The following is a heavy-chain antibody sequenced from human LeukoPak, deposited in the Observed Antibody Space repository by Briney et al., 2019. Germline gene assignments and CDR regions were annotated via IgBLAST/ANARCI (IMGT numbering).Heavy chain of an antibody. CDR2: IIPIFGTA. CDR3: ARAHQPYYDDSSGYYPAYY. D-gene: IGHD3-22*01. Sequence: GASVKVSCKASGGTFSSYAISWVRQAPGQGLEWMGGIIPIFGTANFEQKFQGRVTITADESTSTAYMELSSLRSEDTAVYYCARAHQPYYDDSSGYYPAYYWGQGTLVTVSS. V-gene: IGHV1-69*13. CDR1: GGTFSSYA. J-gene: IGHJ4*02.